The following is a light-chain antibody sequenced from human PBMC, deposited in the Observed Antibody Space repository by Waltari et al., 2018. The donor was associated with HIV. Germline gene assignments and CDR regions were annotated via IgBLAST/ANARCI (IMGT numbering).Light chain of an antibody. CDR1: SSDVGGYNA. Sequence: QSALTQPASVSGSPGQSISISCTGTSSDVGGYNAVSWYQQHPAKAPKLVILEFSKRPSVVSNRFSGSKAGNRASLTISGLQAEDEAEYYCSSYTSSDTVVFVGGTKVTVL. CDR3: SSYTSSDTVV. CDR2: EFS. J-gene: IGLJ2*01. V-gene: IGLV2-14*01.